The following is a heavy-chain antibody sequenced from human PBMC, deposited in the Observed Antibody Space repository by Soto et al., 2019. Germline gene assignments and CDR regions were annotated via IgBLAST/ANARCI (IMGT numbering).Heavy chain of an antibody. D-gene: IGHD5-18*01. CDR2: ISYDGSYK. J-gene: IGHJ4*02. CDR3: AKDRWVRQLRSYFDY. CDR1: GFTFSSYG. V-gene: IGHV3-30*18. Sequence: QVQLVESGGGVVQPGRSLSLSCAASGFTFSSYGMHWVRQAPGKGLEWVAVISYDGSYKYYADSVKGRFTISRDNSKNTLYLQMNSLRAEDTAVFYCAKDRWVRQLRSYFDYWGQGTLVTVSS.